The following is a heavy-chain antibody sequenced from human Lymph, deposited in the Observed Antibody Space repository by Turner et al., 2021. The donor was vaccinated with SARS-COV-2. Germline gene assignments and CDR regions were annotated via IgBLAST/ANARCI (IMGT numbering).Heavy chain of an antibody. CDR2: ISSSSSYI. Sequence: EVQLLESGGGLVKPGGSLRLSCAASGFTFSTYSMNWVRQAPGKGLEWISSISSSSSYIYYADSVKGRFTISRDDAKNSLYLKMNSLRAEDTAVYYCARDIPTTADYFDYWGQGTLVTVSS. CDR1: GFTFSTYS. V-gene: IGHV3-21*01. CDR3: ARDIPTTADYFDY. J-gene: IGHJ4*02. D-gene: IGHD4-17*01.